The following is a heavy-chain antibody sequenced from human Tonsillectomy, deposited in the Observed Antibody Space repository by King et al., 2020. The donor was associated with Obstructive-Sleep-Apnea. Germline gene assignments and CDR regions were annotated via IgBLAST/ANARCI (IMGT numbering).Heavy chain of an antibody. Sequence: QVQLQQWGAGLLSPSETLSLTCTVFGGSFSDYYWTWIRQPPGKGLEWIGEINHSGSTNYNPTLKSRVTISVDTSKNQFSLKLSSVTAADTAVSYCASGSGAAAVNWFDPWGQGTLVTVSS. CDR1: GGSFSDYY. CDR3: ASGSGAAAVNWFDP. J-gene: IGHJ5*02. V-gene: IGHV4-34*01. D-gene: IGHD6-13*01. CDR2: INHSGST.